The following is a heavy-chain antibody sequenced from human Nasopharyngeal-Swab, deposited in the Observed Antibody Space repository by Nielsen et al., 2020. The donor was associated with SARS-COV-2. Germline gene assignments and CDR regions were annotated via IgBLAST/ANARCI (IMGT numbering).Heavy chain of an antibody. D-gene: IGHD4-17*01. CDR1: GFTFSSYW. Sequence: GSLRLSCAASGFTFSSYWMHWVRQAPGKGLEYVSAISSNGGSTYYANSVKGRFTISRDNSKNTLYLQMGSLRAEDMAVYYCATGDDYGRDYWGQGTLVTVSS. V-gene: IGHV3-64*01. CDR3: ATGDDYGRDY. J-gene: IGHJ4*02. CDR2: ISSNGGST.